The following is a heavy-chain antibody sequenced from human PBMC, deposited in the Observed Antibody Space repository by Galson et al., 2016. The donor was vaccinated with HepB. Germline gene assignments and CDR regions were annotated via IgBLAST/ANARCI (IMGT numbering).Heavy chain of an antibody. CDR1: GDSVSRISLA. CDR3: ARDYWGFFDY. D-gene: IGHD7-27*01. J-gene: IGHJ4*02. CDR2: TYYRSKWYN. Sequence: CAISGDSVSRISLAWSWIRQSPSRGLEWLGRTYYRSKWYNDYAASVKSRISINPDTSKNQFSLHLNSVTPEDTAVYYCARDYWGFFDYWGQGTLVTVSS. V-gene: IGHV6-1*01.